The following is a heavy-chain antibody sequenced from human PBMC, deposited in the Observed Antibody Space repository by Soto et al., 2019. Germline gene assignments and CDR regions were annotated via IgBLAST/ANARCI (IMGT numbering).Heavy chain of an antibody. Sequence: ASVKVSCKASGYTFTSYGISWVRQAPGQGLEWMGWISAYNGNTNYAQKLQGRVTMTTDTSTSTAYMELRSLRSDDTAVYYCARSLLGYCSGGSCDWIAAYYGMDDWGQGTTVTVSS. J-gene: IGHJ6*02. CDR1: GYTFTSYG. CDR2: ISAYNGNT. CDR3: ARSLLGYCSGGSCDWIAAYYGMDD. V-gene: IGHV1-18*01. D-gene: IGHD2-15*01.